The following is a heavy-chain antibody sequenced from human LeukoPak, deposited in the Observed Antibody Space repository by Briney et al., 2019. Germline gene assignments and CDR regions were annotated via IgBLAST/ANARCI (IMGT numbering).Heavy chain of an antibody. CDR2: SNTNSGVT. CDR3: ARDGIAVAGTKLTNDWFDP. V-gene: IGHV1-2*02. CDR1: GYTFTGYY. Sequence: ASVKVSCQACGYTFTGYYMHWLRQAAGKGVEGMGWSNTNSGVTNYAQKFQGRVTMTRDTSISTAYMELSRLRSDDTAVYYCARDGIAVAGTKLTNDWFDPWGQGTLVTVSS. D-gene: IGHD6-19*01. J-gene: IGHJ5*02.